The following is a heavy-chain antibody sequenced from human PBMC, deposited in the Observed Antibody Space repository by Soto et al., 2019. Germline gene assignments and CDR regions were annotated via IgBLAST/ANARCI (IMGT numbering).Heavy chain of an antibody. Sequence: QVQLVQSGGEVKQPGASVKVSCKTSGYTFTSYGISWVRQAPGQGLEWMGWISGYNGDTKYVQKFQGRVTLTTDTSTNTAYMEVSSLRSDATAVYYCARDWVGDLAYWGQGTLVTVSS. D-gene: IGHD4-17*01. CDR2: ISGYNGDT. CDR3: ARDWVGDLAY. CDR1: GYTFTSYG. J-gene: IGHJ4*02. V-gene: IGHV1-18*01.